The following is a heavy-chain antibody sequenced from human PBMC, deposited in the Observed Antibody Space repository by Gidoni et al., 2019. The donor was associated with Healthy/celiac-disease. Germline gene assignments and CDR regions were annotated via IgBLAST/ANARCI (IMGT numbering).Heavy chain of an antibody. CDR1: GGSFSGYY. D-gene: IGHD3-22*01. V-gene: IGHV4-34*01. J-gene: IGHJ3*02. CDR3: ARAGITMIVAPVDAFDI. CDR2: INHSGST. Sequence: QVQLQQWGAGLLKPSETLSLTCAVYGGSFSGYYWSWIRQPPGKGLEWIGEINHSGSTNYNPSLKSRVTISVDTSKNQFSLKLSSVTAADTAVYYCARAGITMIVAPVDAFDIWGQGTMVTVSS.